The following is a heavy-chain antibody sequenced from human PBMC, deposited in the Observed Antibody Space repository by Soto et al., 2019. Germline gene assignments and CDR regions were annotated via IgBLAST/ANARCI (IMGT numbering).Heavy chain of an antibody. J-gene: IGHJ6*02. Sequence: QVQLVQSGAEVKQPGASVKVSCKASGYTFTSYGISWVRQAPGQGLEWMGWISAYNGNTNYAQKLQGRVTMTTDTSTSTAYMELRSLRSDDTAVYYCARYFSRQRYYYYYYGMDVWGQGTTVTVSS. V-gene: IGHV1-18*04. CDR2: ISAYNGNT. CDR3: ARYFSRQRYYYYYYGMDV. D-gene: IGHD3-3*01. CDR1: GYTFTSYG.